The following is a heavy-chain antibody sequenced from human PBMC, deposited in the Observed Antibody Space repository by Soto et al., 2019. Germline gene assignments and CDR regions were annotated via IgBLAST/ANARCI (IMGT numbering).Heavy chain of an antibody. Sequence: GASVKVSCKASGYTFTSYGISWVRQAPGQGLEWMGWISAYNGNTNYAQKLQGRVTVTTDTSTSTAYMELRSLRSDDTAVYYCAREIGITMIVVVHNWFDPWGQGTLVTVSS. V-gene: IGHV1-18*01. CDR3: AREIGITMIVVVHNWFDP. J-gene: IGHJ5*02. D-gene: IGHD3-22*01. CDR1: GYTFTSYG. CDR2: ISAYNGNT.